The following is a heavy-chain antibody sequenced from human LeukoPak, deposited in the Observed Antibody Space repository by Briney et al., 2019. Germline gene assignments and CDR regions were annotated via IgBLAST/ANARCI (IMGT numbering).Heavy chain of an antibody. CDR1: GYSISSGYY. CDR2: IYHSGST. CDR3: ARDSEDYDFWSGYYDDWFDP. V-gene: IGHV4-38-2*02. J-gene: IGHJ5*02. Sequence: SETLSLTCTVSGYSISSGYYWGWIRQPPGKGLEWIGSIYHSGSTYYNPSLKSRVTISVDTPKNQFSLKLSSVTAADTAVYYCARDSEDYDFWSGYYDDWFDPWGQGTLVTVSS. D-gene: IGHD3-3*01.